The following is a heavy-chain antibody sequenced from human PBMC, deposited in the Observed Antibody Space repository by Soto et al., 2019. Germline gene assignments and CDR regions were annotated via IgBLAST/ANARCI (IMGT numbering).Heavy chain of an antibody. Sequence: EVQLVESGGGLVKPGGSLRLSCAASGFTFSSYSMNWVRQAPGKGLEWVSSISSSRSYIYYEDSVRGRCTISRDDAKNSLYLQMNSLRAEDTAVYYCARDPSMVQGENWYFDLWGRGTQVTVSS. V-gene: IGHV3-21*01. CDR1: GFTFSSYS. CDR2: ISSSRSYI. CDR3: ARDPSMVQGENWYFDL. J-gene: IGHJ2*01. D-gene: IGHD3-10*01.